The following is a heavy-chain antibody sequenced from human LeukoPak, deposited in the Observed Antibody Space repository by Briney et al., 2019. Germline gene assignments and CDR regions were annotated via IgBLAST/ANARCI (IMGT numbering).Heavy chain of an antibody. V-gene: IGHV4-61*02. Sequence: SETLSLTCTVSDGSISSGSYYWSWIRQPAGKELEWIGRIYTSGSTNYNPSLKSRVTMSVDTSKNQFSLKLSSVTAADTAVYYCARREQYTAAAGTGWYFDLWGRGTLVTVSS. CDR3: ARREQYTAAAGTGWYFDL. CDR1: DGSISSGSYY. D-gene: IGHD6-13*01. J-gene: IGHJ2*01. CDR2: IYTSGST.